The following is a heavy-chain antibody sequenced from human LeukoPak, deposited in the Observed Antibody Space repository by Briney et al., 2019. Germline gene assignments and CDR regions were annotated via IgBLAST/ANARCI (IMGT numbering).Heavy chain of an antibody. CDR1: GGTFSSYA. CDR2: ISAYNGNT. CDR3: ARKERNPYYYYGMDV. Sequence: ASVKVSCKASGGTFSSYAISWVRQAPGQGLEWMGWISAYNGNTNYAQKLQGRVTMTTDTSTSTAYMELRSLRSDDTAVYYCARKERNPYYYYGMDVWGQGTTVTVSS. D-gene: IGHD1-14*01. J-gene: IGHJ6*02. V-gene: IGHV1-18*01.